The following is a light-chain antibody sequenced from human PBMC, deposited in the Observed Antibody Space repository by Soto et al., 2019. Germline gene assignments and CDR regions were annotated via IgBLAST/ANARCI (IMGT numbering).Light chain of an antibody. J-gene: IGLJ1*01. CDR3: AAWDDSLNVYV. Sequence: QSALTQPPSASGTPGQMVTISCSGSSSNIGSNTVNWYQQLPGTAPKLLIYSNNQRPSGVPDRFSGSKSGTSASLAISGLQSEDEADYYWAAWDDSLNVYVFGTGTRVTVL. V-gene: IGLV1-44*01. CDR2: SNN. CDR1: SSNIGSNT.